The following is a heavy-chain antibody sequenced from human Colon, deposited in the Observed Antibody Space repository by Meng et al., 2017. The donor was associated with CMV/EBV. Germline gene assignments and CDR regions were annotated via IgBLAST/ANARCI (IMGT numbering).Heavy chain of an antibody. V-gene: IGHV3-48*03. CDR2: ITSSGSTI. J-gene: IGHJ6*02. Sequence: GESLKISCAASGFTLNYYEMNWVRQAPGKGLECVSYITSSGSTIYNADSVKGRFTISRDNAKNSLYLQMNSLRAEDTAVYYCARDARGGSSTGMDVWGQGTTVTVSS. CDR3: ARDARGGSSTGMDV. D-gene: IGHD2-2*01. CDR1: GFTLNYYE.